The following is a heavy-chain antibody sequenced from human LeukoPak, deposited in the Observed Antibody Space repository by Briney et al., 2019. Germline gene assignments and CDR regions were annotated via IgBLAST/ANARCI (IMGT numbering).Heavy chain of an antibody. CDR3: ATRVDIAVVPAALMDV. J-gene: IGHJ6*04. CDR1: GFTFSRYW. Sequence: GGSLRLSCAASGFTFSRYWMHWVRQAPGKGLVWVSRINGDGSGPTYADSVKGRFTISRDNGKNTLYLQMNSLRAEDTAVYYCATRVDIAVVPAALMDVWGKGTTVTVSS. D-gene: IGHD2-2*01. CDR2: INGDGSGP. V-gene: IGHV3-74*01.